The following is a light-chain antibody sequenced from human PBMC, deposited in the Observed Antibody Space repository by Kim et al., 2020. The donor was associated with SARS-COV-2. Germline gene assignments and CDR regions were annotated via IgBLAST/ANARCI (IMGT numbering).Light chain of an antibody. Sequence: QAVVTQEPSLAVSPGGTVTLTCASSTGAVTSDFYPNWFQQKPGQPPRALIFDGTNKHTWTPARFSGSLLGGKAALTVSGVQPEDEAEYYCLLNYGGVHWTFGGGTQLTVL. J-gene: IGLJ2*01. V-gene: IGLV7-43*01. CDR1: TGAVTSDFY. CDR3: LLNYGGVHWT. CDR2: DGT.